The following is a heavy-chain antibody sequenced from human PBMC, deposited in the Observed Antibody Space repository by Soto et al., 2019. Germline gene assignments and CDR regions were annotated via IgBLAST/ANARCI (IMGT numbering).Heavy chain of an antibody. V-gene: IGHV4-4*02. D-gene: IGHD3-16*01. CDR1: GGSISSNEW. J-gene: IGHJ5*02. CDR2: IYDTVTT. CDR3: ARAVPFCLGP. Sequence: QVQLQESGPGLVKPSGTLSLTCAISGGSISSNEWWSWVRQPPGKGLEWIGEIYDTVTTNYNPSRKSRVTISIDKSNTQFSLKLTSLTAADTAVYYCARAVPFCLGPWGQGTLVTVSS.